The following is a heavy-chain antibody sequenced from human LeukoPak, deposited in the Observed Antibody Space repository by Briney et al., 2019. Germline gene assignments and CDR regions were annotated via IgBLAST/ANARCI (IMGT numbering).Heavy chain of an antibody. J-gene: IGHJ5*02. CDR3: ARGGNVAGSGPAATPYNWFDP. CDR1: GYTFTSYG. CDR2: ISAYNGNT. Sequence: ASVKVSCKASGYTFTSYGISWVRQAPGQGLEWMGWISAYNGNTNYAQKLQGRVTMTTDTSTSTAYMELRSLRSDDTAVYYCARGGNVAGSGPAATPYNWFDPWGQGTLVTVS. V-gene: IGHV1-18*01. D-gene: IGHD2-2*01.